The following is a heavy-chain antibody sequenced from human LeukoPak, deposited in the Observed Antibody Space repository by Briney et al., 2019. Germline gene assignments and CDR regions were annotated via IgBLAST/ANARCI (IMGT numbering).Heavy chain of an antibody. CDR1: GFAFSSYS. V-gene: IGHV3-48*02. CDR2: VSYSSSTI. D-gene: IGHD3-10*01. CDR3: ARDAHIVRGVNPLDY. Sequence: GGSLRLSCAASGFAFSSYSMNWVRQAPGKGLEWISYVSYSSSTIYYADSVKGRFTISRDNAKNSLYLQMNSLRDEDTAVYYCARDAHIVRGVNPLDYWGQGTLVTVSS. J-gene: IGHJ4*02.